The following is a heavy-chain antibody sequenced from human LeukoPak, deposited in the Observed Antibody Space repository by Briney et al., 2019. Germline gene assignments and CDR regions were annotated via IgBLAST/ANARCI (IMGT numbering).Heavy chain of an antibody. CDR1: GGSFSGYY. CDR2: INHSGNT. CDR3: ARVGCGGGTCYSRDFDF. V-gene: IGHV4-34*01. D-gene: IGHD2-15*01. J-gene: IGHJ4*02. Sequence: SETLSLTCAVYGGSFSGYYWSWIRQPPGKGLEWIAEINHSGNTNYNPSLKSRVTISVDTSKNQFSLNLISLTAADTAVYYCARVGCGGGTCYSRDFDFWGQGNLVTVSS.